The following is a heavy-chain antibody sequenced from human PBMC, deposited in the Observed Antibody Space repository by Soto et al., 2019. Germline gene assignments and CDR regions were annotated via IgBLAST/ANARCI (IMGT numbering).Heavy chain of an antibody. J-gene: IGHJ4*02. Sequence: GGSLRLSCAASGFTFSSYAMHWVRQAPGKGLEYVSAISSNGGSTYYANSVKGRFTISRDNSKNTLYLQMGSLRAEDMAVYYCARDQGLAMVRGVSDYWGQGTLVTVSS. CDR3: ARDQGLAMVRGVSDY. CDR2: ISSNGGST. CDR1: GFTFSSYA. V-gene: IGHV3-64*01. D-gene: IGHD3-10*01.